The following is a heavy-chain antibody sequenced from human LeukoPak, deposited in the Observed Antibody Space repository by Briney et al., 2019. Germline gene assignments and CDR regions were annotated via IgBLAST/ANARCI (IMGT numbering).Heavy chain of an antibody. V-gene: IGHV4-38-2*02. J-gene: IGHJ5*02. CDR2: IYHSGST. Sequence: SETLSLTCTVSGYSISSGYYWGWIRPPPGKGLEWIGSIYHSGSTYYNPSLKSRVTISVDTSKNQFSLKLSSVAAADTAVYYCARDPYCGGDCFNWFDPWGQGTLVTVSS. CDR3: ARDPYCGGDCFNWFDP. CDR1: GYSISSGYY. D-gene: IGHD2-21*01.